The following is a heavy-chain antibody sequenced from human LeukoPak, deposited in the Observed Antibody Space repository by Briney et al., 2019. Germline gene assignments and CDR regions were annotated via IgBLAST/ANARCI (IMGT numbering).Heavy chain of an antibody. D-gene: IGHD3-10*01. Sequence: PSETLSLTCTVSGGSISSYYWSWIRQPPGKGLEWIGYIHYSGSTNYNPSLKSRVTISVDMSKNQFSLKLSSVTAADTAVYYCARGRSSMVRGYYYYYMDVWGKGTTVTISS. CDR1: GGSISSYY. CDR3: ARGRSSMVRGYYYYYMDV. J-gene: IGHJ6*03. V-gene: IGHV4-59*01. CDR2: IHYSGST.